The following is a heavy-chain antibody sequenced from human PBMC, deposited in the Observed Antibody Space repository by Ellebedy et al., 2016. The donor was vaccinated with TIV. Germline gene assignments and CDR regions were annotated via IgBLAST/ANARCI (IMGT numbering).Heavy chain of an antibody. Sequence: GESLKISCAPSGFTVSSNYMSWVRQAPGRGLEWVSTIYSSGGTYYAGSVKGRFTISRDNSKNTLYIQMNSLRAEDTAVYYCAGGIAVAGTSLGFWGQGTLVTVSS. CDR1: GFTVSSNY. D-gene: IGHD6-19*01. CDR3: AGGIAVAGTSLGF. J-gene: IGHJ4*02. V-gene: IGHV3-53*01. CDR2: IYSSGGT.